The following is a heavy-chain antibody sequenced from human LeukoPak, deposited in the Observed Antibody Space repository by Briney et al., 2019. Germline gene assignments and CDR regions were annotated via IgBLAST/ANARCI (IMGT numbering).Heavy chain of an antibody. J-gene: IGHJ4*02. D-gene: IGHD6-19*01. CDR1: GFTLSSYS. CDR2: ISSSSSTI. CDR3: ASSGLIAVAGTKTYFDY. V-gene: IGHV3-48*01. Sequence: GGSLRLSCAASGFTLSSYSMNWVRQAPGKGLEWVSYISSSSSTIYYADSVKGRFTISRDNAKNSLYLQLNSLRAEDTAVYYCASSGLIAVAGTKTYFDYWGQGTLVTVSS.